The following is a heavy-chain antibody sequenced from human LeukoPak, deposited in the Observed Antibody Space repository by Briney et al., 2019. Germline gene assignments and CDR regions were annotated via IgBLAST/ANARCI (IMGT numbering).Heavy chain of an antibody. D-gene: IGHD3-22*01. V-gene: IGHV3-48*04. Sequence: GGSLRLSCAASGFTFSDYSMEWVRQAPGKGLEGVSYISSTRTTIYYADSVRGRFTTSRDNAKNSLYLQMNSLRAEDTAVYYCARGCGLHLSPAPSYYDSRCRYFDAWGQGTLVTVSS. CDR1: GFTFSDYS. CDR3: ARGCGLHLSPAPSYYDSRCRYFDA. CDR2: ISSTRTTI. J-gene: IGHJ4*02.